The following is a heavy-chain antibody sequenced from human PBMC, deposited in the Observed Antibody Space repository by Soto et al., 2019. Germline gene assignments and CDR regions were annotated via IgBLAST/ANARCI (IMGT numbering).Heavy chain of an antibody. CDR1: GFIFSNYA. J-gene: IGHJ4*02. CDR2: IWYDGSNK. Sequence: GGSLRLSCAASGFIFSNYAMRWVRQAPGKGLEWVAVIWYDGSNKYYADSVKGRFTISRDNSKNTLYLQMNSLRAEDTAVYYCTRGYSYYYFDYWGQGTLVTVSS. CDR3: TRGYSYYYFDY. V-gene: IGHV3-33*01. D-gene: IGHD4-4*01.